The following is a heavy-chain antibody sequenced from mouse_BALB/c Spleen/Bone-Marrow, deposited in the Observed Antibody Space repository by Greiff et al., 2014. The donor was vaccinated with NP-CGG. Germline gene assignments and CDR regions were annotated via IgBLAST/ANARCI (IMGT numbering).Heavy chain of an antibody. CDR3: AIYYYGSSGFAY. CDR1: GFNIKDTY. D-gene: IGHD1-1*01. V-gene: IGHV14-3*02. CDR2: IDPANGNT. Sequence: EVKLMESGAELVKPGASVKLSCTASGFNIKDTYMHWVKQRPEQGLEWNGRIDPANGNTKYDPKFQGKATITADTSSNTAYLQLSSLTSEDTAVYYCAIYYYGSSGFAYWGQGTLVTVSA. J-gene: IGHJ3*01.